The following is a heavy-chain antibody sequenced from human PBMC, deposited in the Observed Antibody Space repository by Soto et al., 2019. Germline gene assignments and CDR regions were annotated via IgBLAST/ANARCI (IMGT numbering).Heavy chain of an antibody. CDR3: TRSSSTVTTLDY. Sequence: QLQLQESGSGLVKPSQTLSLTCAVSGGSISSGGYSWSWIRQPPGKGLEWVGYIYHSGSTYYNPSLKSRVTIPIDRSKNQFSLKLSSVPAADTAVYYCTRSSSTVTTLDYWGQGTLVTVSS. V-gene: IGHV4-30-2*01. CDR1: GGSISSGGYS. J-gene: IGHJ4*02. CDR2: IYHSGST. D-gene: IGHD2-2*01.